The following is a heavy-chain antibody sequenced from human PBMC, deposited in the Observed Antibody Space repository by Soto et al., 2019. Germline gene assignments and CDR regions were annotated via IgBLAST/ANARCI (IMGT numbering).Heavy chain of an antibody. J-gene: IGHJ4*02. Sequence: PGGSLRLSCAASGFTFRSYGRHWVGQAPGKGLVGVSRINSDGSSTSYADSEKARFTISRDNAKNTLYLQMNSLRAEDTAVYYCARSYDSSGYTYPVDYWGQGTLVTVSS. CDR2: INSDGSST. CDR3: ARSYDSSGYTYPVDY. V-gene: IGHV3-74*01. CDR1: GFTFRSYG. D-gene: IGHD3-22*01.